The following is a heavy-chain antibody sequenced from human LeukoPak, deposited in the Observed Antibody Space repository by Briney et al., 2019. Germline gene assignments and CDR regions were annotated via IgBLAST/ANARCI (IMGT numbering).Heavy chain of an antibody. CDR3: ARQVATKGEWAFDV. CDR2: IRHDGHT. Sequence: KPSETLSLTCTVSGGSISSSTYYWGWIRQPPGKGLEWIASIRHDGHTYYNPSLKSQVTISIDMSRNQFSLKLNSLTAADTAVYYCARQVATKGEWAFDVWGQGTMVTVSS. D-gene: IGHD5-12*01. CDR1: GGSISSSTYY. J-gene: IGHJ3*01. V-gene: IGHV4-39*07.